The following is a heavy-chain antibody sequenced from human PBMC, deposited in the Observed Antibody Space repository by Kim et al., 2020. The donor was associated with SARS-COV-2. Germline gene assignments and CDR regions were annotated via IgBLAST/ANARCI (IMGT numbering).Heavy chain of an antibody. D-gene: IGHD2-15*01. J-gene: IGHJ4*02. V-gene: IGHV3-48*03. CDR3: ARDPYSDGSFDY. Sequence: YYADSVKCRFTISRDNAKNSLYLQMNSLRAEDTAVYYCARDPYSDGSFDYWGQGTLVTVSS.